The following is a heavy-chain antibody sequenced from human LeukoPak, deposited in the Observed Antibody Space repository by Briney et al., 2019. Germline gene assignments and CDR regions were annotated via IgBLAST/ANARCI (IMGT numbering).Heavy chain of an antibody. CDR3: ARARGWFDP. Sequence: SETLSLTCTVSGGSISSHYWSWIRQPPGKGLEWIGYIYYSGSTNYNPSLKSRVTISVDTSKNQISLKLSSVTAADTAVYYCARARGWFDPWGQGTLVTVSS. CDR2: IYYSGST. J-gene: IGHJ5*02. V-gene: IGHV4-59*11. CDR1: GGSISSHY. D-gene: IGHD3-16*01.